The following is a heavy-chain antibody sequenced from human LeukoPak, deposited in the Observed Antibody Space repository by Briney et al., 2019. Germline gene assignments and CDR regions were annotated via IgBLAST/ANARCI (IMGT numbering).Heavy chain of an antibody. CDR2: INPNSGGT. J-gene: IGHJ4*02. D-gene: IGHD6-19*01. CDR3: ARQGSNSSGWYPVDD. V-gene: IGHV1-2*02. Sequence: RASVKVSCKASGYTFTGYYMHWVRQAPGQGLEWMGWINPNSGGTNYAQKFQGRVTMTRDTSISTAYMELSRLRSDDTAVYYCARQGSNSSGWYPVDDWGQGTLVTVSS. CDR1: GYTFTGYY.